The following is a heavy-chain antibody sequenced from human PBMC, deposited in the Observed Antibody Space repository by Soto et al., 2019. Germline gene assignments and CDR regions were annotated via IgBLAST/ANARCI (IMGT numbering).Heavy chain of an antibody. Sequence: QVQLVESGGGVVQPGRSLRLSCAASGFTFSSYGMHWVRQAPGKGLEWVAVIWYDGSNKYYADSVKGRFTISRDNSKNTLYLQMNSLRAEDTAVYYCARGGVGSGSYSELDYWGQGTLVTVSS. D-gene: IGHD3-10*01. V-gene: IGHV3-33*01. CDR3: ARGGVGSGSYSELDY. CDR1: GFTFSSYG. J-gene: IGHJ4*02. CDR2: IWYDGSNK.